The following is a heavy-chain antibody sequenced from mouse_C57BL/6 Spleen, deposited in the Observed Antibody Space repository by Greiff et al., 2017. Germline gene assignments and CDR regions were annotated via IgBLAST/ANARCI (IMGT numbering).Heavy chain of an antibody. V-gene: IGHV1-82*01. Sequence: QVQLQQSGPELVKPGASVKISCKASGYAFSSSWMNWVKQRPGEGLEWIGRIYPGDGDTNYNGKFKGKATLTADKSSSTAYMQLSSLTSEDSAVYVCARTDGYYVGLYAMEDWGEGTSVTVSS. J-gene: IGHJ4*01. CDR3: ARTDGYYVGLYAMED. CDR1: GYAFSSSW. CDR2: IYPGDGDT. D-gene: IGHD2-3*01.